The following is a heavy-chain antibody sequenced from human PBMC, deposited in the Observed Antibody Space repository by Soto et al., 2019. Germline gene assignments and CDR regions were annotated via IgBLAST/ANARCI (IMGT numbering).Heavy chain of an antibody. CDR1: GYTFTSYA. Sequence: QVQLVQSGAEEKKPGASVKVSCKASGYTFTSYAMHWVRQAPGQRLEWMGWINAGNGNTKYPQKFQGRVTITRDTSATTASMELTSLTSEDTAVSYCARSIVVVTALAYWGQATLVTVSS. CDR2: INAGNGNT. CDR3: ARSIVVVTALAY. V-gene: IGHV1-3*05. D-gene: IGHD2-21*02. J-gene: IGHJ4*02.